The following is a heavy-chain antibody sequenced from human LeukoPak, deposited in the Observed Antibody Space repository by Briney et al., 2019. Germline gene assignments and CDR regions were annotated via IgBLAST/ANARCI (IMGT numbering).Heavy chain of an antibody. CDR1: GFTFTNYW. Sequence: GGSLRLSCVASGFTFTNYWMSWVRQVPGKGLEWVANIKQDGSEELYADSVRGRYTISRDNAKNSLYLQMNSVRAEDTAVYHCARGYSYGLAPFDYWGQGTLVSVSS. D-gene: IGHD5-18*01. V-gene: IGHV3-7*01. J-gene: IGHJ4*02. CDR2: IKQDGSEE. CDR3: ARGYSYGLAPFDY.